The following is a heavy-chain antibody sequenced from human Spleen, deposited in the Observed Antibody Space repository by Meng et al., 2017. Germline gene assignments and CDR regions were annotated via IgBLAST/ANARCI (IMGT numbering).Heavy chain of an antibody. D-gene: IGHD1-26*01. CDR3: ARAQSGSYYRSRFDP. V-gene: IGHV4-34*01. CDR1: GGSFSGYY. J-gene: IGHJ5*02. Sequence: SETLSLTCAVYGGSFSGYYWSWIRQPPGKGLEWIGEINHSGSTNYNPSLKSRVTISVDTSKNQFSLKLTSVTAADTAVYYCARAQSGSYYRSRFDPWGQGTRVTVSS. CDR2: INHSGST.